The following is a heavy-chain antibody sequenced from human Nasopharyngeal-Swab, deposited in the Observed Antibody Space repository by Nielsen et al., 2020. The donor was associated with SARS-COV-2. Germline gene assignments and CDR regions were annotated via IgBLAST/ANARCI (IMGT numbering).Heavy chain of an antibody. J-gene: IGHJ3*02. Sequence: GESLKISCAASGFTFSSYGMHWVRQAPGKGLEWVAVIWYDGSNKYYADSVRGRFTIPRDNSKNTLYLQMNSLRAEDTAVYYCARVFYDSSGPMGAFDIWGQGTMVTVSS. D-gene: IGHD3-22*01. CDR1: GFTFSSYG. CDR3: ARVFYDSSGPMGAFDI. V-gene: IGHV3-33*01. CDR2: IWYDGSNK.